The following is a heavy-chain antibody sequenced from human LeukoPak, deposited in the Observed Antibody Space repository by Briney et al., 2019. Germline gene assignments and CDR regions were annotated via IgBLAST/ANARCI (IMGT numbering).Heavy chain of an antibody. V-gene: IGHV4-59*01. D-gene: IGHD1-20*01. CDR3: ARGYNWNDNWFDP. J-gene: IGHJ5*02. CDR2: IYYSGST. Sequence: KSSETLSLTCTVSGGSISSYYWSWIRQRPGNGLEWIGYIYYSGSTIYNPSLKSRVTLSVDTSKNQCSLKLSSVTAADTAVYYCARGYNWNDNWFDPWGQGTLVTVSS. CDR1: GGSISSYY.